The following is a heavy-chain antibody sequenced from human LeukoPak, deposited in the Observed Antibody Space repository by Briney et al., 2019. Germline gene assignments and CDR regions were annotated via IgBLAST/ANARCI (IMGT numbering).Heavy chain of an antibody. Sequence: QPGGSLRLSCAASGFTFSSYSMNWVRQAPGKGLEWVSYISSSSSTIYYADSVKGRFTISGDNAKNSLYLQMNSLRAEDTAVYYCARDGLYYGSGSLGDYWGQGTLVTVSS. CDR3: ARDGLYYGSGSLGDY. D-gene: IGHD3-10*01. V-gene: IGHV3-48*01. CDR2: ISSSSSTI. CDR1: GFTFSSYS. J-gene: IGHJ4*02.